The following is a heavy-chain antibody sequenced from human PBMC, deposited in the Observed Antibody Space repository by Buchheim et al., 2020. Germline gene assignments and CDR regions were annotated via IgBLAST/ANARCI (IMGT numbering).Heavy chain of an antibody. CDR2: IYYSGST. D-gene: IGHD2-21*01. V-gene: IGHV4-31*03. Sequence: QVQLQESGPGLVKPSQTLSLTCTVSGGSISSGGYYWSWIRQHPGKGLEWLGYIYYSGSTYYNQSLKSRVTISVDTSKNQFSLKLSSVTAADTAVYYCARDGGRDSRLPPNWFDPWGQGTL. J-gene: IGHJ5*02. CDR3: ARDGGRDSRLPPNWFDP. CDR1: GGSISSGGYY.